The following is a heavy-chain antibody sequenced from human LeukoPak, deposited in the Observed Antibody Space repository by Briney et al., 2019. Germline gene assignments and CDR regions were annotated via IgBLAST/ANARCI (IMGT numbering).Heavy chain of an antibody. J-gene: IGHJ5*02. D-gene: IGHD3-16*01. CDR2: IKKDGSRD. Sequence: GGSLRLSCAASGFTFSSNWMTWVRQAPGKGLEWVASIKKDGSRDYYADSVKGRFTISRDNAKNSLFLQMNSLRGDDTAVYHCARDPISGTWGKFRFAPWGQGTLVTVSS. CDR1: GFTFSSNW. V-gene: IGHV3-7*03. CDR3: ARDPISGTWGKFRFAP.